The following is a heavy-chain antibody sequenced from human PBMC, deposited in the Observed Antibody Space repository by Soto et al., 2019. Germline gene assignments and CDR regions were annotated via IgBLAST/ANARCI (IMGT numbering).Heavy chain of an antibody. J-gene: IGHJ4*02. D-gene: IGHD3-16*01. V-gene: IGHV1-18*01. CDR3: ARGGTRIDY. CDR1: GYTFTNFG. CDR2: ISAYNGNT. Sequence: ASVKFSCKASGYTFTNFGISWVRQAPGQVLECMVWISAYNGNTNDXXKFQGRVXXTTDTSTSTAXMEVRXLRFDDTAVYYCARGGTRIDYCGQGTLVTVSX.